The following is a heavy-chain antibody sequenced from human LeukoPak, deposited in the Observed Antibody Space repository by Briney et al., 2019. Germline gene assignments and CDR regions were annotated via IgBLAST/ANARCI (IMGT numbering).Heavy chain of an antibody. CDR1: GYTFTGYY. CDR3: ARDQFPIQLWIIMVRGVIITGLDY. CDR2: INPNSGGT. J-gene: IGHJ4*02. D-gene: IGHD3-10*01. V-gene: IGHV1-2*06. Sequence: GASVKVSCKASGYTFTGYYMHWVRQAPGPGLELMGRINPNSGGTNYAPKFQGRVTMTRDTSRSTSYIALSRLMNNHTAEYYCARDQFPIQLWIIMVRGVIITGLDYWGQGTLVTVSS.